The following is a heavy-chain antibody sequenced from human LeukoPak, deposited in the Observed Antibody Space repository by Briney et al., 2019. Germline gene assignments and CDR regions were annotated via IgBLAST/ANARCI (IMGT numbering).Heavy chain of an antibody. CDR1: GFTFSSYS. V-gene: IGHV3-33*08. CDR2: IWYDGSNK. CDR3: AREGGQQLVLSLDY. J-gene: IGHJ4*02. D-gene: IGHD6-13*01. Sequence: PGGSLRLSCAASGFTFSSYSMNWVRQAPGKGLEWVAVIWYDGSNKYYADSVRGRFTISRDNSKNTLYLQMNSLRAEDTAVYYCAREGGQQLVLSLDYWGQGTLVTVSS.